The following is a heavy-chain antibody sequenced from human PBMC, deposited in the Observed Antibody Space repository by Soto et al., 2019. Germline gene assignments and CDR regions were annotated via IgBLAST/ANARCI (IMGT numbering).Heavy chain of an antibody. D-gene: IGHD4-17*01. CDR3: AKDSYGDDDS. CDR1: GFTFSSYA. CDR2: ISGSGGST. V-gene: IGHV3-23*01. Sequence: EVQLLESGGGLVHPGGSLRLSCAASGFTFSSYARSWVRQAPGTGLEWVSAISGSGGSTYYADSVKGRFTISRDNSMNTLYLQMNSLRAEYTAVYYCAKDSYGDDDSWGRGTLVTVSS. J-gene: IGHJ5*01.